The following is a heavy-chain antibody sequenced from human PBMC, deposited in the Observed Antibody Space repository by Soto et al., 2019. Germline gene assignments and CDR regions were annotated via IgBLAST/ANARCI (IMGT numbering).Heavy chain of an antibody. V-gene: IGHV3-23*01. CDR2: ISGSGGST. Sequence: VQLLESGGGLVQPGGSLRLSCAASGFTFSSYAMSWVRQAPGKGLEWVSAISGSGGSTYYADSVKGRFTISRDNSKNTLYLQMNSLRAEDTAVYYCAKDEPMRYSSGWYYAEYFQHWGQGTLVTVSS. D-gene: IGHD6-19*01. CDR1: GFTFSSYA. J-gene: IGHJ1*01. CDR3: AKDEPMRYSSGWYYAEYFQH.